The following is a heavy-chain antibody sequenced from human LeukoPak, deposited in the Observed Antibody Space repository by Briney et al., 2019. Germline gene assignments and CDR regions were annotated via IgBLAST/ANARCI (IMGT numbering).Heavy chain of an antibody. J-gene: IGHJ4*02. Sequence: SGGSLRLSCVGSGFTFSRYWMSWVRQAPGKGLEYVTLIKQGGSEIYHLDSVKGRFTISRDDAKNSLYLQMNSLRVEDTAVYYCARDQEFESGSEGDYWAREPWSPSPQ. CDR3: ARDQEFESGSEGDY. CDR2: IKQGGSEI. CDR1: GFTFSRYW. V-gene: IGHV3-7*01. D-gene: IGHD3-10*01.